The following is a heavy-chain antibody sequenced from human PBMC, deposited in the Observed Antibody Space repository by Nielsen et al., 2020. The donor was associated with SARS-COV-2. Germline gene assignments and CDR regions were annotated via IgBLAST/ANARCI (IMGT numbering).Heavy chain of an antibody. V-gene: IGHV3-30-3*01. Sequence: GESLKISCAASGFTFSSYAMNWVRQAPGKGLEWVAVISYDGSNKYYADSVKGRFTISRDNSKNTLYLQMNSLRAEDTAVYYCARGNGWGSYFDYWGQGTLVTVSS. CDR2: ISYDGSNK. CDR1: GFTFSSYA. CDR3: ARGNGWGSYFDY. D-gene: IGHD7-27*01. J-gene: IGHJ4*02.